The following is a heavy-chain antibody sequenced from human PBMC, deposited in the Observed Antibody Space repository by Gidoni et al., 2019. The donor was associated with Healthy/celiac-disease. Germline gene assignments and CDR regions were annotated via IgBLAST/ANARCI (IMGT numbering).Heavy chain of an antibody. D-gene: IGHD3-3*01. CDR2: ISNSSSTR. CDR3: ARPARDYDFWSVGMDV. V-gene: IGHV3-48*01. Sequence: EVQLVESGGGLVQPGGSLRLSCAASGFTFSSYSMNWVRQAPGKGLEWVSYISNSSSTRYYADSVKGRFTISRDNAKNSLYLQMNSLRAEDTAVYYCARPARDYDFWSVGMDVWGQGTTVTVSS. J-gene: IGHJ6*02. CDR1: GFTFSSYS.